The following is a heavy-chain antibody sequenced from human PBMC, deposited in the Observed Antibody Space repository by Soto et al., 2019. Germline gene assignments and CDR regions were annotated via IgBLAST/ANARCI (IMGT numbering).Heavy chain of an antibody. CDR2: ISYDGSNK. Sequence: PAGSLRLSCAASGFTFSSYGMHWVRQAPGKGLEWVAVISYDGSNKYYADSVKGRFTISRDNSKNTLYLQMNSLRAEDTAVYYCAKDIAAGRLDVWGQGTTVTVSS. J-gene: IGHJ6*02. D-gene: IGHD6-25*01. CDR3: AKDIAAGRLDV. CDR1: GFTFSSYG. V-gene: IGHV3-30*18.